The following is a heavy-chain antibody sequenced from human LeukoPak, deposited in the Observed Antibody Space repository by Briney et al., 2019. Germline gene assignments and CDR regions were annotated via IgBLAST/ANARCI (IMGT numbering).Heavy chain of an antibody. D-gene: IGHD3-10*01. CDR2: IIPILGIA. J-gene: IGHJ4*02. CDR3: ARFLVRGAIFDY. Sequence: PGASVKVSCKASGYTFTSYGISWVRQAPGQGLEWMGRIIPILGIANYAQKFQGRVTITADKSTSTAYMELSSLRSEDTAVYYCARFLVRGAIFDYWGQGTLVTVSS. CDR1: GYTFTSYG. V-gene: IGHV1-69*04.